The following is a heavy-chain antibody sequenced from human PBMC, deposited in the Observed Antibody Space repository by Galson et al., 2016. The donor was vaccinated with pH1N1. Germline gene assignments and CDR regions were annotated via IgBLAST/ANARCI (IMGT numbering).Heavy chain of an antibody. CDR1: GFSLRTSGVG. D-gene: IGHD4-17*01. Sequence: PALVKPIQTLTLTCTFSGFSLRTSGVGVGWIRQPPGKALEWLAVIYWDDDKRYSPSLKSRLTITKDTSTNQVVLIMTNMDPVDTPTYSCAHSPYGDYVLYFDPWGQGTLVTVSS. J-gene: IGHJ5*02. V-gene: IGHV2-5*02. CDR2: IYWDDDK. CDR3: AHSPYGDYVLYFDP.